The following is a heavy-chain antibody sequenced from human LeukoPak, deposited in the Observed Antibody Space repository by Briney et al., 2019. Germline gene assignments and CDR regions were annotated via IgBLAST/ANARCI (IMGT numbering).Heavy chain of an antibody. J-gene: IGHJ3*02. CDR3: VRNQASTDAFDI. Sequence: PSETLSLTCTVSGGSISSGSYYWSWIRQPAGKGLEWIGRIYTSGSTNYNPSLKSRVTISVDTSKNQFSLKLTSVTAADTAVYYCVRNQASTDAFDIWGQGTMVTVSS. D-gene: IGHD2-2*01. CDR2: IYTSGST. V-gene: IGHV4-61*02. CDR1: GGSISSGSYY.